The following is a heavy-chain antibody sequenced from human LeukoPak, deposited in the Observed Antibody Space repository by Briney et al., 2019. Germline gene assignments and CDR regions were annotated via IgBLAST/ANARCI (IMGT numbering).Heavy chain of an antibody. CDR2: INHSGST. D-gene: IGHD2-2*01. Sequence: SETLSLTCAVYGGSFSGYYWSWIRQPPGKGLEWIGEINHSGSTNYNPSLKSRVTISVDTSKNQFSLKLSSVTAADTAVYYCARGPSHLYCSSTSCYFVLDAFDIWGQGTMVTVYS. CDR1: GGSFSGYY. CDR3: ARGPSHLYCSSTSCYFVLDAFDI. J-gene: IGHJ3*02. V-gene: IGHV4-34*01.